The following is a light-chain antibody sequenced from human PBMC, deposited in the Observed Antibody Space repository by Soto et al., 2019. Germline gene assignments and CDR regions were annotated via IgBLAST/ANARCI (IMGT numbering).Light chain of an antibody. CDR3: QQYGSSPTST. Sequence: EIVLTQSPGTLSLSPGERATLSCRASQSVSSSHLAWYQQKPGQAPRLLIYGASSRATGIPDRFSGSGSGTYFTLTISRLEPEDFVLYYCQQYGSSPTSTIGQGTKVDIK. CDR1: QSVSSSH. CDR2: GAS. V-gene: IGKV3-20*01. J-gene: IGKJ1*01.